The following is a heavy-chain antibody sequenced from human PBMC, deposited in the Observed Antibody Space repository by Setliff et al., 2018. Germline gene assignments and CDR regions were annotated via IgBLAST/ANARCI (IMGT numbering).Heavy chain of an antibody. D-gene: IGHD6-19*01. CDR1: GFTFDSYA. CDR2: ISASGGST. Sequence: GGSLRLSCAASGFTFDSYAMSWVRQAPGKGLEWVSGISASGGSTFFADSVKGRFIISRDNVKNTLYLQMNSLRVEDTAVYYCATLQQWPHYWGRGTLVTVSS. J-gene: IGHJ4*02. CDR3: ATLQQWPHY. V-gene: IGHV3-23*01.